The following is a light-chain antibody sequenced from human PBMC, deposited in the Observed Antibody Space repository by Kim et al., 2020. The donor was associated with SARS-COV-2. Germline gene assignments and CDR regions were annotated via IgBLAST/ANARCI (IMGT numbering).Light chain of an antibody. V-gene: IGKV1-39*01. CDR1: QSVSIN. CDR2: GAS. CDR3: KLTFSTQYS. Sequence: DIEMTQSPSALSASVGDRVTITCRATQSVSINLNWYQQRPGKAPRLLIYGASTLQSGVPSRFSGSGSGTGFTLTISSLQPEDFAIYNCKLTFSTQYSFGKGTKLEI. J-gene: IGKJ2*03.